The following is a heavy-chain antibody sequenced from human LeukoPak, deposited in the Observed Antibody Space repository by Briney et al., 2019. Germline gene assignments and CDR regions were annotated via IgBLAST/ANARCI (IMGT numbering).Heavy chain of an antibody. CDR1: GYTFTSYG. V-gene: IGHV1-18*01. J-gene: IGHJ4*02. CDR2: ISAYNGNT. D-gene: IGHD3-9*01. CDR3: AREARDDILTGYYPYYFDY. Sequence: GASVKVSCKASGYTFTSYGISWVRQAPGQGLEWMGWISAYNGNTNYVQKLQGRVTMTTDTSTSTAYMELRSLRSDDTAVYYCAREARDDILTGYYPYYFDYWGQGTLVTVSS.